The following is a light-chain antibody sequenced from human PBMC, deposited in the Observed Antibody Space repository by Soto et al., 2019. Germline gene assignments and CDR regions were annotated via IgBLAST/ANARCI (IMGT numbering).Light chain of an antibody. Sequence: QSVLTQPASVSGSLGQAIAISCTGTSSDVGGYNYVSWYQQLPGKAPKLLISGVSNRPSGVSHRFSGSKSGNTASLTISGLQAEGEADYYCSSYRTGGPFVFGTGTKVTVL. CDR3: SSYRTGGPFV. J-gene: IGLJ1*01. V-gene: IGLV2-14*01. CDR2: GVS. CDR1: SSDVGGYNY.